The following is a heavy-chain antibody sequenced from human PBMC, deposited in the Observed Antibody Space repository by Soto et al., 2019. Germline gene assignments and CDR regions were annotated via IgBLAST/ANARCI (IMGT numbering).Heavy chain of an antibody. CDR1: GYTFTSYG. J-gene: IGHJ4*02. V-gene: IGHV1-18*04. Sequence: GASVKVSCKASGYTFTSYGISWVRQAPGQGLEWMGWISAYNGNTNYAQKLQGRVTMTTDTSTSTAYMELRSLRSDDTAVYYCARVRFGSGWYPFDYWGQGTPVTVSS. D-gene: IGHD6-19*01. CDR2: ISAYNGNT. CDR3: ARVRFGSGWYPFDY.